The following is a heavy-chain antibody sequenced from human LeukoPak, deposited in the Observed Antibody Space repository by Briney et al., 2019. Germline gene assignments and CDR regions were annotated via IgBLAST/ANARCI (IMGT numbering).Heavy chain of an antibody. Sequence: SETLPLTCTVSGGSISSGGYYWSWIRQHPGKGLEWIGYIYYSGSTYYNPSLKSRVTISVDTSKNQFSLKLSSVTAADTAVYYCARDFSAAFDIWGQGTMVTVSS. V-gene: IGHV4-31*03. CDR2: IYYSGST. CDR1: GGSISSGGYY. J-gene: IGHJ3*02. CDR3: ARDFSAAFDI.